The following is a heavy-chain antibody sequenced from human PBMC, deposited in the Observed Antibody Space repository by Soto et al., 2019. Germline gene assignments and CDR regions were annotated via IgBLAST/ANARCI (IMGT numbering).Heavy chain of an antibody. D-gene: IGHD7-27*01. CDR3: ARDVVRSTGGDS. V-gene: IGHV1-69*01. CDR1: GGTFSTSS. CDR2: IIPIFSKT. Sequence: QVQLVQSGAQVKEPGTSVKVSCRASGGTFSTSSFVWVRQGPGQGLEWMGGIIPIFSKTNVAPKFQDRVTFTADESTRTAYMELSSLRSDDTAIYYCARDVVRSTGGDSWGQGTLVTVSS. J-gene: IGHJ4*02.